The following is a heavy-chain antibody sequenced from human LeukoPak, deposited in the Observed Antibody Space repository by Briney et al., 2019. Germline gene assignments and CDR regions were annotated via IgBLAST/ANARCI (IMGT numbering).Heavy chain of an antibody. CDR1: GGSFSGYY. CDR2: INHSGST. D-gene: IGHD3-10*01. Sequence: KPSETLSLTCAVYGGSFSGYYWSWIRQPPGKGLEWIGEINHSGSTNYNPSLKSRVTISVDTSKNQVSLRLTSVTPADTAVYYCARVGGFGGSNYWGQGTLVTVSS. CDR3: ARVGGFGGSNY. V-gene: IGHV4-34*01. J-gene: IGHJ4*02.